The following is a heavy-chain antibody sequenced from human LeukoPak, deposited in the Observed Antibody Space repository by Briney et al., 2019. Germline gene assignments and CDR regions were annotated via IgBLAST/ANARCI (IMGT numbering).Heavy chain of an antibody. CDR1: GGSISSGSYY. J-gene: IGHJ4*02. V-gene: IGHV4-61*02. Sequence: PSETLSLTCAVSGGSISSGSYYWRWIRQPAGKGLEWIGRIYTSGSTNYNPSLKSRVTISVDTSKNQFSLKLSSVTAADTAVYYCARGNKWELLFDYWGQGTLVTVPS. D-gene: IGHD1-26*01. CDR2: IYTSGST. CDR3: ARGNKWELLFDY.